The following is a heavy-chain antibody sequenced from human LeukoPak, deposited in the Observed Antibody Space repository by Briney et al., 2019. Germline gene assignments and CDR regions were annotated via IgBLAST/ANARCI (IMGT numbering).Heavy chain of an antibody. J-gene: IGHJ4*02. D-gene: IGHD6-13*01. Sequence: GSLRLSCAASGFTFSSYAMSWVRQAPGKGLEWVSAISGSGGSTYYADSVKGRFTISRDNSKNTLYLQMNSLRAEDTAVYYCAHKPGGYSSSWYPVGVDYWGQGTLVTVSS. CDR1: GFTFSSYA. V-gene: IGHV3-23*01. CDR2: ISGSGGST. CDR3: AHKPGGYSSSWYPVGVDY.